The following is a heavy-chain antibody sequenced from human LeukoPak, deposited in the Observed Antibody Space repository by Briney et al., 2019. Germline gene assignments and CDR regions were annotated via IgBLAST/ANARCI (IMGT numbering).Heavy chain of an antibody. CDR2: INHSGGT. J-gene: IGHJ4*02. CDR3: ASGRYYDFWSGYYNGLDY. Sequence: SETLSLTCAVYGGSFSGYYWSWIRQPPGKGLEWIGEINHSGGTNYNPSLKSRVTISVDTSKNQFSLKLSPVTAADTAVYYCASGRYYDFWSGYYNGLDYWGQGTLVTVSS. D-gene: IGHD3-3*01. CDR1: GGSFSGYY. V-gene: IGHV4-34*01.